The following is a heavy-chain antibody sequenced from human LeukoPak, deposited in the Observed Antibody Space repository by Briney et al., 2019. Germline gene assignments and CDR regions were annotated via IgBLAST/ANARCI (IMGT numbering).Heavy chain of an antibody. CDR3: ANGDDSSGYYYSWTY. CDR2: IRWNSGGI. J-gene: IGHJ4*02. D-gene: IGHD3-22*01. Sequence: PGRSLGLSCAASGFTFHDYAMHWVRQAPGKGLEWVSGIRWNSGGIAYADSVKGRFTISRDNAKNSLYLQMNSLRAEDTALYYCANGDDSSGYYYSWTYWGQGTLVTVSS. CDR1: GFTFHDYA. V-gene: IGHV3-9*01.